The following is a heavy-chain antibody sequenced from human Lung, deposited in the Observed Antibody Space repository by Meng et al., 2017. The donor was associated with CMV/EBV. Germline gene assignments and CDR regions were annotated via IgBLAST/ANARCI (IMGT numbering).Heavy chain of an antibody. V-gene: IGHV3-21*01. CDR1: GFTFSSYS. J-gene: IGHJ6*02. CDR2: ISSSSSYI. CDR3: ARDRGGSYEDDYYYYGMDV. D-gene: IGHD1-26*01. Sequence: GGSLRLSFAASGFTFSSYSMNWVRQAPGKGLEWVSSISSSSSYIYYADSVKGRFTISRDNAKNSLYLQMNSLRAEDTAVYYCARDRGGSYEDDYYYYGMDVWGQGTTVTVSS.